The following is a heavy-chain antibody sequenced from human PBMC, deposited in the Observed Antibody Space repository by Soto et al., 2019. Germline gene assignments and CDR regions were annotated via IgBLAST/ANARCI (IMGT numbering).Heavy chain of an antibody. D-gene: IGHD3-22*01. CDR1: GFTVSSYT. Sequence: GGSLRLSCAASGFTVSSYTMHWVRQAPGKGLEWVAVISYDGSNKYYADSVKGRFTISRDNSKNTLYLQMNSLRAEDTAVYYCARDPAGYYYDSSGYPHHFDYWGQGTLVTVSS. CDR2: ISYDGSNK. CDR3: ARDPAGYYYDSSGYPHHFDY. V-gene: IGHV3-30-3*01. J-gene: IGHJ4*02.